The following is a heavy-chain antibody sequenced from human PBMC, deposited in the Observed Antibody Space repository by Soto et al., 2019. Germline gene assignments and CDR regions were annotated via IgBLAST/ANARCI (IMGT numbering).Heavy chain of an antibody. J-gene: IGHJ2*01. V-gene: IGHV4-59*11. CDR2: IYHSGIT. CDR1: GGSITTHY. Sequence: QVQLQESGPGLVKPSETLSLTCTVSGGSITTHYWSWIRQPPGKGLEWIGFIYHSGITKYNPSLKSRVTISVDTSKNQFSLNLSSVTAADTVVYYCARDRGLVGTQSECFDLWGRGTLVTVSA. D-gene: IGHD6-19*01. CDR3: ARDRGLVGTQSECFDL.